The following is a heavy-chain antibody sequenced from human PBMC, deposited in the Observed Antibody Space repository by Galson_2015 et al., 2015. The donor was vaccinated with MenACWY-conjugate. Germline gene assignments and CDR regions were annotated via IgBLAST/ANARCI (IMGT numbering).Heavy chain of an antibody. D-gene: IGHD3-9*01. CDR1: GYSFSTFW. J-gene: IGHJ3*02. CDR3: ARHVLKRYFDAFDI. Sequence: QSGAEVKKPGESLTLSCQASGYSFSTFWVGWVRQRPGKGLEWMGIIYPGDSSVIYSPSFQGHVTFSVDKSTSTSFLQWKSLNASDSAMYFCARHVLKRYFDAFDIWGQGTVVTVSS. V-gene: IGHV5-51*01. CDR2: IYPGDSSV.